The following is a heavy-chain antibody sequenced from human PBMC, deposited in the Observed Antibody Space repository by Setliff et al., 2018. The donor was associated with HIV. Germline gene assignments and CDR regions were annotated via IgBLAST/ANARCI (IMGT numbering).Heavy chain of an antibody. CDR3: ARLGAENFGDYDWVDY. V-gene: IGHV4-61*01. CDR2: IYYTGST. Sequence: LSLTCSVSGGSVGSGSYYWSWIRQSPGKGLEWLGYIYYTGSTNYNPSLKSRLTISVDTSKNQFSLKLRSVTAADTAVYYCARLGAENFGDYDWVDYWGQGTLVTVSS. J-gene: IGHJ4*02. CDR1: GGSVGSGSYY. D-gene: IGHD5-12*01.